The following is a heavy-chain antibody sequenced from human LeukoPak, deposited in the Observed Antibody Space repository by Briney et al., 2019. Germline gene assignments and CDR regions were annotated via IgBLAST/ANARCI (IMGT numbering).Heavy chain of an antibody. V-gene: IGHV4-38-2*01. CDR2: IYHSGST. D-gene: IGHD2-15*01. CDR3: ARILGNYFDY. CDR1: GYSFSSGYY. Sequence: SETLSLTCAVSGYSFSSGYYWGWIRQPPGKGLEWIGSIYHSGSTYYNPSLKSRVTISVDTSKNQFSLKLSSVTAADTAVYYCARILGNYFDYSGQGTLGTVSS. J-gene: IGHJ4*02.